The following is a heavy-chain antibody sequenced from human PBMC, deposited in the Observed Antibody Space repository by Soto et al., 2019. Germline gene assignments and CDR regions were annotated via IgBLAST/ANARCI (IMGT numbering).Heavy chain of an antibody. CDR2: GCYSGRA. CDR3: ARVPSYGSYFDY. Sequence: SETLSLICTVSGGSVRSSSYYWTWIRQPPGKGLEWNWYGCYSGRATYNPSFKYLVSISVDTSKNQFSLKLSSVTDADTGVYYCARVPSYGSYFDYWGEGTLVTVGS. V-gene: IGHV4-61*01. J-gene: IGHJ4*02. CDR1: GGSVRSSSYY. D-gene: IGHD3-10*01.